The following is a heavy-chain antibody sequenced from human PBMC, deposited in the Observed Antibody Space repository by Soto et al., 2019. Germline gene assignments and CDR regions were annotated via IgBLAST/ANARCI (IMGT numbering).Heavy chain of an antibody. CDR3: AKGSQMWTPDY. D-gene: IGHD2-21*01. Sequence: ASVKVSCKASGYTFTDSAIHWVRQAPGQRLEWMGWIATGNGNTKYSQKFQGRVTITRDTSATTANMELSSLKSEDTAVYYCAKGSQMWTPDYGGQGTLVTVSS. CDR2: IATGNGNT. J-gene: IGHJ4*02. V-gene: IGHV1-3*04. CDR1: GYTFTDSA.